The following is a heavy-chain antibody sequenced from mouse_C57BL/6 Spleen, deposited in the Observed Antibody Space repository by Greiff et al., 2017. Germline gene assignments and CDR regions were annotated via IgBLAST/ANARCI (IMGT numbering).Heavy chain of an antibody. CDR1: GYAFSSSW. J-gene: IGHJ4*01. CDR2: IYPGDGDT. CDR3: ARRRGAYYSNYEAMDY. D-gene: IGHD2-5*01. Sequence: QVQLQQSGPELVKPGASVKISCKASGYAFSSSWMNWVKQRPVKGLEWIGRIYPGDGDTNYNGKFKGKATLTADKSSSTAYMQLSSLTSDDSAVYFCARRRGAYYSNYEAMDYWGQGTSVTVSS. V-gene: IGHV1-82*01.